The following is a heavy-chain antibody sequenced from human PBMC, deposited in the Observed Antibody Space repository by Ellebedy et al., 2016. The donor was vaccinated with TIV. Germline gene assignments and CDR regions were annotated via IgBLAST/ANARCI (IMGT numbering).Heavy chain of an antibody. D-gene: IGHD3-22*01. J-gene: IGHJ2*01. Sequence: GGSLRLSCEASGFTLSTYWMTWVRQAPGKGLEWVANIKQDGSEKKYVDSVKGRFTISRDNSKNTLYLQMNSLRAEDTAVYYCARAPYYYDSSGYHSLTSNWYFDLWGRGTLVTVSS. V-gene: IGHV3-7*01. CDR1: GFTLSTYW. CDR3: ARAPYYYDSSGYHSLTSNWYFDL. CDR2: IKQDGSEK.